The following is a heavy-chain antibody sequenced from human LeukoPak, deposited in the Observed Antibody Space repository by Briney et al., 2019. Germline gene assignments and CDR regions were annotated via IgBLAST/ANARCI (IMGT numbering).Heavy chain of an antibody. CDR1: GGTFSSYA. J-gene: IGHJ4*02. CDR3: ARAPSLFYDILTGYGYFDC. V-gene: IGHV1-69*13. D-gene: IGHD3-9*01. CDR2: IIPIFGTA. Sequence: ASVKVSCKASGGTFSSYAISWVRQAPGQGLEWMGGIIPIFGTANYAQKFQGRVTITADESTSTAYMELSSLRSEDTAVYYCARAPSLFYDILTGYGYFDCWGQGTLVTVSS.